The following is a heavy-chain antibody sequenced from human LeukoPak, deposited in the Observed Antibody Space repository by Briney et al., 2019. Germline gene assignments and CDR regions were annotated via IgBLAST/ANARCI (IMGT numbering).Heavy chain of an antibody. CDR2: INHSGST. J-gene: IGHJ6*03. Sequence: SETLSLTCAVYGGSFSGYYWSWIRQPPGKGLEWIGEINHSGSTNYNPSLKSRVTISVDTSKNQFSLKLSSVTAADTAVYYCASSTVVTPLGLEGNNYYMDVWGKGTTVTVSS. CDR1: GGSFSGYY. CDR3: ASSTVVTPLGLEGNNYYMDV. V-gene: IGHV4-34*01. D-gene: IGHD4-23*01.